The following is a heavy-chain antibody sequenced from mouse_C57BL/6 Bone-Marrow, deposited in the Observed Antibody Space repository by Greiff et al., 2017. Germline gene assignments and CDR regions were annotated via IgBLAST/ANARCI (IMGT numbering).Heavy chain of an antibody. CDR2: IWRGGST. CDR1: GFSLTSYG. D-gene: IGHD3-3*01. Sequence: VKLVESGPGLVQPSRSLSITCAVSGFSLTSYGVHWVRQSPGKGLVWLGVIWRGGSTDYNAAFMSGLSITTDNSASHVFFKMISLEAYETARYCCAKGGGDWYYFDYLGQGTTPTVSS. CDR3: AKGGGDWYYFDY. J-gene: IGHJ2*01. V-gene: IGHV2-5*01.